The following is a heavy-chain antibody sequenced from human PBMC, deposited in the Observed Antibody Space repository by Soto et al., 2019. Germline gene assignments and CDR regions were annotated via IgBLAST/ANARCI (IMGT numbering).Heavy chain of an antibody. CDR3: ARVIAARPDYYYYHYGMDV. CDR2: INAGNGNT. V-gene: IGHV1-3*01. D-gene: IGHD6-6*01. CDR1: GYTFTSYA. Sequence: QVPLVQSGAEVKKPGASVKVSCKASGYTFTSYAMHWVRQAPGQRLEWMGWINAGNGNTKYSQKFQGRVTITRDTSASTAYMELSSLRSEDTAVYYCARVIAARPDYYYYHYGMDVWGQGTTVTVSS. J-gene: IGHJ6*02.